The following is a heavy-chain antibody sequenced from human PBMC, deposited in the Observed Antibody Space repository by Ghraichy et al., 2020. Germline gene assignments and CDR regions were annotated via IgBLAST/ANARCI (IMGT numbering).Heavy chain of an antibody. CDR1: GFTFSSYS. Sequence: GESLNISCAASGFTFSSYSMNWVRQAPGKGLEWVSSISSSSSYIYYADSVKGRFTISRDNAKNSLYLQMNSLRAEDTAVYYCAREGGIVVVPAALDYWGQGTLVSVSS. CDR2: ISSSSSYI. V-gene: IGHV3-21*01. D-gene: IGHD2-2*01. J-gene: IGHJ4*02. CDR3: AREGGIVVVPAALDY.